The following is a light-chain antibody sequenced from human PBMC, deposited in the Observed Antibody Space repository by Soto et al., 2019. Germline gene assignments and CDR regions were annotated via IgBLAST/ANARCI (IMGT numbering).Light chain of an antibody. CDR1: SSDDGGYNY. Sequence: QSALTQPASVSGSPGQSITMSCTGTSSDDGGYNYVSWYQQHPGKAPKLMIYDVSNRPSGVSNRFSGSKSGNTASLTISGLQAEDEADDYCSSYTSSTTLLYVFGTGTKVTVL. J-gene: IGLJ1*01. CDR2: DVS. V-gene: IGLV2-14*01. CDR3: SSYTSSTTLLYV.